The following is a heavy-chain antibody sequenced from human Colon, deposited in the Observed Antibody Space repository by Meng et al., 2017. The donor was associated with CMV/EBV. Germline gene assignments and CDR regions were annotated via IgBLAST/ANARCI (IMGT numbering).Heavy chain of an antibody. CDR1: GDTSNKFA. CDR2: FDPRGDST. CDR3: ARDNSNWSTDF. J-gene: IGHJ4*02. V-gene: IGHV1-46*02. D-gene: IGHD4-11*01. Sequence: SCKAPGDTSNKFAINWVRQAPGQGLEWMGIFDPRGDSTNYAENFVGRFTMTADMSTNTMHMELSSLRSDDTAVYYCARDNSNWSTDFWGQGTLVTVSS.